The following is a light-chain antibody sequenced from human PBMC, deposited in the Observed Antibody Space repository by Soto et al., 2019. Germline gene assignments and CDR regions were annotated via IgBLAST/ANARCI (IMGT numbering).Light chain of an antibody. Sequence: EIVMTQSPATLSVSPGEGATLSCRASQSVSSNLAWYQQKPGQAPRLLIYAASTRATGIPARFSGSGSGTKFPLTISSLQSEDFAVYYCQHYNNWPPWTFGQGTKVEIK. CDR3: QHYNNWPPWT. CDR2: AAS. J-gene: IGKJ1*01. CDR1: QSVSSN. V-gene: IGKV3-15*01.